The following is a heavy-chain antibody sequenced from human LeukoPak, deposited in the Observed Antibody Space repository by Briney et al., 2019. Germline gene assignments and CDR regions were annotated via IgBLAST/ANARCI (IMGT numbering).Heavy chain of an antibody. CDR2: ISSSGSTI. J-gene: IGHJ4*02. CDR1: GFTFSDYY. CDR3: ARDRAEDDSSGYIHRDFDF. D-gene: IGHD3-22*01. Sequence: PGGSLRLSCAASGFTFSDYYMSWIRQAPGKGLEWVSYISSSGSTIYYADSVKGRFTISRDNAKNSLYLQMNSLRAEDTAVYYCARDRAEDDSSGYIHRDFDFWGQGTLVIVS. V-gene: IGHV3-11*01.